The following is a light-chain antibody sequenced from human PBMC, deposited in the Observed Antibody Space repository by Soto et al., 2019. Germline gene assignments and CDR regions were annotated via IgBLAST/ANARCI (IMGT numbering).Light chain of an antibody. CDR1: QSVSVNS. J-gene: IGKJ3*01. CDR2: AAS. V-gene: IGKV3-20*01. CDR3: QQYGGSPFT. Sequence: EVVMTQSPGTLSVSPVASATLSCRASQSVSVNSLAWYQQKGGQAPRLLIYAASTRATGVPDRFSGTGSGTDFALTISRLETDDSAVYYCQQYGGSPFTFGPGTKVDI.